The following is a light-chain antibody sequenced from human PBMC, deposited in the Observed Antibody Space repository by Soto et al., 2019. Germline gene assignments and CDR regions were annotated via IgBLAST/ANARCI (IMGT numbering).Light chain of an antibody. CDR2: AAS. J-gene: IGKJ2*01. CDR3: QQYGSSPPYT. CDR1: RSFSSSY. V-gene: IGKV3-20*01. Sequence: EIVLTQSPDTVSLSPGERATLSCRASRSFSSSYLAWYQQKPGQAPRLLIYAASSRATGIPDRFSGSKSGTDFTLTISRLEPEDSAVYYCQQYGSSPPYTFGQGTKLESK.